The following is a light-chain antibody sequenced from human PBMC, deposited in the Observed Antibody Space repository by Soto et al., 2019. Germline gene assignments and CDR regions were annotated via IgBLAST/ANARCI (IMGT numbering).Light chain of an antibody. J-gene: IGLJ2*01. CDR1: SSDVGGYNY. CDR2: EVS. V-gene: IGLV2-8*01. Sequence: QSGLTQPPSASGSPGQSVTISCTGTSSDVGGYNYVSWYQQHPGKAPKLMIYEVSKWPSGVPDRFSGSKSGNTASLTVSGLQAEDEADYYCSSYAGSNNFVVFGGGTKLTVL. CDR3: SSYAGSNNFVV.